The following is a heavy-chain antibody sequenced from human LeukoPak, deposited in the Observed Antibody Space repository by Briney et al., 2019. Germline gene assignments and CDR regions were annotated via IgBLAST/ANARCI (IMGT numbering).Heavy chain of an antibody. Sequence: SETLSLTCAVYGGSFSGYYWTWIRQTPEKGLEWIGEMNPSGSTNYNPSLKSRVTISVDTSKNQFSLELSSVTAADTAVYYCAVSPPYGSTWSGGYFDYWGQGTLVTVSS. CDR2: MNPSGST. J-gene: IGHJ4*02. CDR3: AVSPPYGSTWSGGYFDY. D-gene: IGHD6-13*01. V-gene: IGHV4-34*01. CDR1: GGSFSGYY.